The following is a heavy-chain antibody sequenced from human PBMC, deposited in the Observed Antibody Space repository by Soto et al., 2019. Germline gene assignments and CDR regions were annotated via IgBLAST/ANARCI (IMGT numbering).Heavy chain of an antibody. V-gene: IGHV4-59*01. J-gene: IGHJ4*02. CDR3: ARGYCSGVISYLYYFDH. CDR1: GDSINNYY. CDR2: ISYIGST. Sequence: QVQLQESGPGLVKPSETLSLNCTVSGDSINNYYWNWIRQPPGKGLEWIGYISYIGSTNYNPSLESRVTISVDTSKNQFSLRLSSVTAADTAVYFCARGYCSGVISYLYYFDHWGQGTLVTVSS. D-gene: IGHD2-15*01.